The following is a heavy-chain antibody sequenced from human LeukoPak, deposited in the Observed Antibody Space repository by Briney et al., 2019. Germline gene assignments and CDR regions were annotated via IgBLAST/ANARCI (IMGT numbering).Heavy chain of an antibody. CDR1: GYTLTELS. Sequence: ASVKVSCKVSGYTLTELSMHWVRQAPGKGLEWMGGFDPEDGETIYAQKFQGRVTMTEDTSTDTAYMELSSLRSEDTAVYYCATVPSGSFTPPFDYWGQGTLVTVSS. J-gene: IGHJ4*02. CDR3: ATVPSGSFTPPFDY. CDR2: FDPEDGET. D-gene: IGHD1-26*01. V-gene: IGHV1-24*01.